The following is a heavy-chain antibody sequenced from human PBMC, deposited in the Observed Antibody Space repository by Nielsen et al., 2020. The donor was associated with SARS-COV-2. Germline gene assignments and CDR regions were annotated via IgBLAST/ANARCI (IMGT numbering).Heavy chain of an antibody. CDR2: IYYSGST. CDR3: ARAAYSGSYVWFDL. V-gene: IGHV4-59*13. J-gene: IGHJ5*02. D-gene: IGHD1-26*01. CDR1: GGSISSYY. Sequence: SETLSLTCTVSGGSISSYYWSWIRQPPGKGLEWIGYIYYSGSTNYNPSLKSRVTISVDTSKNQFSLKLSSVTAADTAVYYCARAAYSGSYVWFDLWGQGTLVTVSS.